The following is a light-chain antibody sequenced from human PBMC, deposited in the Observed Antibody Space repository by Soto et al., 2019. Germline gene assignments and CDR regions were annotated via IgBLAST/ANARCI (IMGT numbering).Light chain of an antibody. J-gene: IGLJ2*01. V-gene: IGLV2-14*02. CDR2: EGN. CDR1: SDVVGNYNL. Sequence: QSVLTQPASVSGSPGQSITISCTGTSDVVGNYNLVSWYQQHPGKAPKLIIYEGNKRPSGVSNRFSGSKSANTASLTISGLRAEDEADYYCQSYDSSLVVFGGGTKLTVL. CDR3: QSYDSSLVV.